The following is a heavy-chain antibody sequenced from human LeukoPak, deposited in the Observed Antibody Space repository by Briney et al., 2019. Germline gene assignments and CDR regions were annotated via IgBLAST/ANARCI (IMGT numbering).Heavy chain of an antibody. CDR2: ISPSGDIT. J-gene: IGHJ4*02. D-gene: IGHD3-10*01. V-gene: IGHV3-23*01. CDR3: AKDDAWLRFGE. Sequence: GGSLRLSCAASDFAVSSNYMNWVRQAPGKGLEWVSGISPSGDITYYADSVKGRFTISRDNSKNTLYLEVISLTAEDTAVYYCAKDDAWLRFGEWSQGTLVTVSS. CDR1: DFAVSSNY.